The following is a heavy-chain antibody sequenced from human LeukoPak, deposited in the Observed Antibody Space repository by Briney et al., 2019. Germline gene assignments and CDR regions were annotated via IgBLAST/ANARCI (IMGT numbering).Heavy chain of an antibody. CDR2: INSDGSST. CDR3: ARTEIYGSGCPLFDY. Sequence: GGSLRLSCAASGFTFSSYWMHWVRHAPGKGLVRVSRINSDGSSTSYADSVKGRFTISRDNAKNTLYLQMNSLRAEDTAVYYCARTEIYGSGCPLFDYWGQGTLVTVSS. J-gene: IGHJ4*02. D-gene: IGHD3-10*01. CDR1: GFTFSSYW. V-gene: IGHV3-74*01.